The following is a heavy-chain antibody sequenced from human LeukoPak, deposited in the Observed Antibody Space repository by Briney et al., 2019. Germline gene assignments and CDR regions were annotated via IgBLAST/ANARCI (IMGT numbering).Heavy chain of an antibody. CDR1: GFTFGKYW. Sequence: GGSLRLSCVASGFTFGKYWMSWVRQAPGKGLEWVANIKLDGSEKNYVDSVKGRFTISRDNAKNSLYLQMSNLRAEDTAVYFCARGGGLDVWGQGATVTVSS. J-gene: IGHJ6*02. CDR3: ARGGGLDV. V-gene: IGHV3-7*03. D-gene: IGHD3-16*01. CDR2: IKLDGSEK.